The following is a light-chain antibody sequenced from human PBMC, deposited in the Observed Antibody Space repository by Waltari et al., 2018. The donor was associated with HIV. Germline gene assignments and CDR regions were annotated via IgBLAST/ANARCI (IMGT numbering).Light chain of an antibody. V-gene: IGLV2-23*02. J-gene: IGLJ3*02. CDR1: SSDVGSYNL. CDR3: CSYAGSNTWV. Sequence: QSALTQPASVSGSPGQSITISCTGTSSDVGSYNLVSWYQQHPGKAPKLMRYEVSKRPSGGSNRFSGSKSGNTASLTISGLQAEDEADYYCCSYAGSNTWVFGGGTKLTVL. CDR2: EVS.